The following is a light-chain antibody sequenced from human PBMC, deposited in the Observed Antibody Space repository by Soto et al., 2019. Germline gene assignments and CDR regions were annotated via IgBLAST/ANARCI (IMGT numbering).Light chain of an antibody. Sequence: QSALTQPASVSGSPGQSITISCTGTSSDVGSYNYVSWYQQHPGKAPKLMIYEVSNRPSGVSDRFSGSKSGNTASLTISGLQAEDEADYYCCSYTGSYNWVFGGGTKLTVL. CDR2: EVS. CDR1: SSDVGSYNY. CDR3: CSYTGSYNWV. J-gene: IGLJ3*02. V-gene: IGLV2-14*01.